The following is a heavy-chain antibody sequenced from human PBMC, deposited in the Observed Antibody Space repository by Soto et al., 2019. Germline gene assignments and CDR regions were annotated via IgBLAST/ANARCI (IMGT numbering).Heavy chain of an antibody. J-gene: IGHJ4*01. CDR3: ARVWVHRYDC. D-gene: IGHD1-26*01. CDR2: VYYSGST. CDR1: GDSVSSGSYY. Sequence: PSQTLSLTCTVSGDSVSSGSYYWSWIRQPPGKGLEWIGNVYYSGSTNYNPSLKSRVTISLDTSKNQFSLKLNSVTASDTAVYYCARVWVHRYDCWGHGTLVTVSS. V-gene: IGHV4-61*01.